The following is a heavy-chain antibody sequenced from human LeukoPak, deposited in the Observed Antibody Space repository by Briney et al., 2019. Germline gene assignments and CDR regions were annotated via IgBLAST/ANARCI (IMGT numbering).Heavy chain of an antibody. CDR1: GGSVTRDNYY. Sequence: SETLSLTCTVSGGSVTRDNYYWTWIRQPPGKGLEWIGYVYYSGSTNYNPSLKSRVTISLDTSKNQFSLKLSSVTAADTAVYYCARAGRYSAFGYWGQGTLVTVSS. V-gene: IGHV4-61*01. D-gene: IGHD1-26*01. CDR3: ARAGRYSAFGY. CDR2: VYYSGST. J-gene: IGHJ4*02.